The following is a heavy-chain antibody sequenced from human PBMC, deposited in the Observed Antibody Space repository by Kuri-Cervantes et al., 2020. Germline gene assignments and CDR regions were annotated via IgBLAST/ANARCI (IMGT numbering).Heavy chain of an antibody. V-gene: IGHV3-53*05. CDR1: GFTVSSNY. D-gene: IGHD3-22*01. J-gene: IGHJ4*02. CDR2: IYSGGST. Sequence: GGSLRLSCAASGFTVSSNYMSWVRQAPGKGLEWVSVIYSGGSTYYADSVKGRFTISRDNSKNTLYLQMNSPRAEDTAVYYCAKSGGYYYTRADYWGQGTLVTVSS. CDR3: AKSGGYYYTRADY.